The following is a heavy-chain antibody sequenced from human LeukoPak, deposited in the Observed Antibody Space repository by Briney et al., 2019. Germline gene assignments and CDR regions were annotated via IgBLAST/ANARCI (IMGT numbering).Heavy chain of an antibody. D-gene: IGHD4-17*01. CDR2: INSDGSST. V-gene: IGHV3-74*01. J-gene: IGHJ4*02. CDR3: ARGLYGDPWYFDY. Sequence: PGGSLRLSCAASGFTFSSYWMHWVRQAPGKGLVWVSRINSDGSSTSYADSVKGRFTISRDNAKDTLYLQMNSLRAEDTAVYYCARGLYGDPWYFDYWGQGTLVTVSS. CDR1: GFTFSSYW.